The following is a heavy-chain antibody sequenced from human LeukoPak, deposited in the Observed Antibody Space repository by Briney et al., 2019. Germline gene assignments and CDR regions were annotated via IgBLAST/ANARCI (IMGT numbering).Heavy chain of an antibody. D-gene: IGHD1-26*01. CDR2: ISGDSKYI. V-gene: IGHV3-21*01. CDR3: AGVGATGLDY. Sequence: GGSLRLSCAGSGFTFSRYTFNWVRQAPGRGLEWVSAISGDSKYIYYTDSVKGRFTISRDNAKNSVFLQMNSLRVEDTAVYYCAGVGATGLDYWGQGTLVTVSS. J-gene: IGHJ4*02. CDR1: GFTFSRYT.